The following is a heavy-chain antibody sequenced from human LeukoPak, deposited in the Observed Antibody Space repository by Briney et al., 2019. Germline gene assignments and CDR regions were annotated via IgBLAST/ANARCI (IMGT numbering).Heavy chain of an antibody. Sequence: GGSLRLSCAASGFTFSSYAMSWVRQAPGKGLEWVSAISGSGGSTYYADSVKGRFTISRDNPKNTLYLQMNSLRAEDTAVYYCAKWDARITMVRGDEALDYWGQGTLVAVSS. V-gene: IGHV3-23*01. CDR3: AKWDARITMVRGDEALDY. CDR1: GFTFSSYA. CDR2: ISGSGGST. J-gene: IGHJ4*02. D-gene: IGHD3-10*01.